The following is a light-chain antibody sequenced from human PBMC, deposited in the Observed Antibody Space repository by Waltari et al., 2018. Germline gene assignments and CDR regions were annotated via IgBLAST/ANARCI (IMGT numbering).Light chain of an antibody. CDR2: DAS. CDR1: QSVGGN. J-gene: IGKJ5*01. CDR3: QQRRTWPSIT. V-gene: IGKV3-11*01. Sequence: EIVLTQSPATLSLSPGQRGTLSCRASQSVGGNLAWYQPKPGQAPRLLIYDASNRATGIPARFSGSGSGTDFTLTISSLEPEDFAVYYCQQRRTWPSITFGQGTRLEI.